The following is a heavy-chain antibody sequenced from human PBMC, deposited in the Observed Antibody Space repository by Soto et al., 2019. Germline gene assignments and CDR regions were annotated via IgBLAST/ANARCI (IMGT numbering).Heavy chain of an antibody. Sequence: GGSLRLSCAASGFTFSSYAMHWVRQAPGKGLEWVAVISYDGSNKYYADSVKGRFTISRDNSKNTLYLQMNSLRAEDTAVYYCATSSSAYSSSSYYYYGMDVWGQGTTVTVSS. CDR1: GFTFSSYA. V-gene: IGHV3-30-3*01. D-gene: IGHD6-6*01. CDR3: ATSSSAYSSSSYYYYGMDV. J-gene: IGHJ6*02. CDR2: ISYDGSNK.